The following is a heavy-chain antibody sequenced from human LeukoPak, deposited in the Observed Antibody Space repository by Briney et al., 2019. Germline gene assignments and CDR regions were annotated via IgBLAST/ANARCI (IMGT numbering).Heavy chain of an antibody. CDR1: GFTFSSYA. Sequence: PGGSLRLSCAASGFTFSSYAMHWVRQAPGKGLEWVAVISYDGSNKYYADSVKGRFTISRDNSKNTLYLQMNSLRAEDTAVYYCARTFYYGSGRARYMDVWGKGTTVTVSS. J-gene: IGHJ6*03. D-gene: IGHD3-10*01. CDR2: ISYDGSNK. CDR3: ARTFYYGSGRARYMDV. V-gene: IGHV3-30*04.